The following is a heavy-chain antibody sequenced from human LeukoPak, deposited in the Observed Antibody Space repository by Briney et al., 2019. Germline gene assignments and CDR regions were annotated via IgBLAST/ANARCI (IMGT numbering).Heavy chain of an antibody. CDR3: ARIGLTTGMLPDY. D-gene: IGHD1-1*01. CDR1: GFTFSSYA. V-gene: IGHV3-23*01. CDR2: IMHSGGST. Sequence: PGGSLRLSCAASGFTFSSYAMSWVRQAPGKGLEWVSAIMHSGGSTYYADSVKGRFTISRDNSKNTLYLQMNSLRAADSALYYCARIGLTTGMLPDYWGQGTLVTVSS. J-gene: IGHJ4*02.